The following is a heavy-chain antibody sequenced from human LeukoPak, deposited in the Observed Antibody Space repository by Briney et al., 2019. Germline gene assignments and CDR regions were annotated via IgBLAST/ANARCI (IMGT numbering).Heavy chain of an antibody. J-gene: IGHJ4*02. Sequence: GGSLRLSCAASGFTFSDYYMTWIRQAPGKGLEWLSYISNSGSTVFYADSIMGRFTVSRDNAKNSLYLQMNSLRAEDTAVYNCAREGYSGYIDYWGQGTLVTVSS. V-gene: IGHV3-11*04. D-gene: IGHD5-12*01. CDR3: AREGYSGYIDY. CDR2: ISNSGSTV. CDR1: GFTFSDYY.